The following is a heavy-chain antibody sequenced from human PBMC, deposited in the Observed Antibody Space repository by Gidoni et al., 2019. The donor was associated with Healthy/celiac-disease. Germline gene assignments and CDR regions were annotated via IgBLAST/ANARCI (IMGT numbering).Heavy chain of an antibody. D-gene: IGHD3-10*01. CDR3: ARHGYYGSGSYQNWFDP. Sequence: AASGFTFSSYAMHWVRQAPGKGLEWVAVISNDGSNKYYADSVKGRFTISRDNSKNALYLQMNSLRAEDTAVYYCARHGYYGSGSYQNWFDPWGQGTLVTVSS. J-gene: IGHJ5*02. CDR1: GFTFSSYA. CDR2: ISNDGSNK. V-gene: IGHV3-30-3*01.